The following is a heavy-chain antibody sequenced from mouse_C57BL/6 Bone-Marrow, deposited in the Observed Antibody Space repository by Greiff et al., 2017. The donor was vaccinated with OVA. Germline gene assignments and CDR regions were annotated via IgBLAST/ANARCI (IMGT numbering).Heavy chain of an antibody. CDR2: ISNGGGST. Sequence: EVKVVESGGGLVQPGGSLKLSCAASGFTFSDYYMYWVRQTPEKRLEWVAYISNGGGSTYYPDTVKGRFTISRDNAKNTLYLPMSRLRSEDTAMYYCARHRYYDAMDYWGQGTSVTVSS. J-gene: IGHJ4*01. CDR3: ARHRYYDAMDY. CDR1: GFTFSDYY. V-gene: IGHV5-12*01.